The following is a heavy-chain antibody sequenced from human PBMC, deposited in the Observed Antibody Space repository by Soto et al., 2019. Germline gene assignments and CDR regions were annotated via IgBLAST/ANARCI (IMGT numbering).Heavy chain of an antibody. CDR3: ARVQGGGGGMVHNY. Sequence: QVQLQESGPGLVKPSQTLSLTCTVSGGSISSGDYYWSWIRQPPGKGLEWIGYKYYSGSTYYNPSLKSRVTISVDTSKNQFALKLSSVTAADTAVYYCARVQGGGGGMVHNYWGQGTLVTVSS. CDR1: GGSISSGDYY. CDR2: KYYSGST. V-gene: IGHV4-30-4*01. J-gene: IGHJ4*02. D-gene: IGHD1-1*01.